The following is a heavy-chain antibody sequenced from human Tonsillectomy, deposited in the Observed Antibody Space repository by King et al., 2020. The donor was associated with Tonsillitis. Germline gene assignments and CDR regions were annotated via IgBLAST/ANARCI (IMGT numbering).Heavy chain of an antibody. CDR3: ARDRLGDYYDSSGYYMAFDY. CDR1: GGSISSYY. V-gene: IGHV4-59*01. CDR2: IYYSGST. D-gene: IGHD3-22*01. Sequence: QLQESGPGLVKPSETLSLTCTVSGGSISSYYWSWLRQPPGKGLEWIGYIYYSGSTNYNPSLKSRVTISVDTSKNQFSLKLSSVTAADTAVYYCARDRLGDYYDSSGYYMAFDYWGQGTLVTVSS. J-gene: IGHJ4*02.